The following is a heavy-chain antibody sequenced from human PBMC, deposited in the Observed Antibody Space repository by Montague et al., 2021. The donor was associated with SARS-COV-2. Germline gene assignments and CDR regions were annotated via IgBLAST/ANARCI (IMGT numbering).Heavy chain of an antibody. CDR1: GGSFSGFQ. D-gene: IGHD3-10*01. J-gene: IGHJ4*02. CDR2: INQSGST. CDR3: ATSSSRSYYVGLDY. V-gene: IGHV4-34*01. Sequence: SETLSLTCALYGGSFSGFQWSWIRQSPGKGLEWIGEINQSGSTNYNVSLKSRLTMSLETSKNQVSLKLSSVTAADTAVYYCATSSSRSYYVGLDYWGQGTLVTVTS.